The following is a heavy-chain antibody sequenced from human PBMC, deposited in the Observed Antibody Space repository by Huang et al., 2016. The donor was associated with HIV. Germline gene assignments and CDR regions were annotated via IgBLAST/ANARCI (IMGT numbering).Heavy chain of an antibody. J-gene: IGHJ6*03. CDR2: INIKTGKP. CDR1: GYTFTNYP. V-gene: IGHV7-4-1*02. CDR3: ARVAMITFGGAIAEEPMDV. D-gene: IGHD3-16*02. Sequence: QVQLVQSGSQLKKPGASVKVSCKASGYTFTNYPMTWVRQAPGQGLEWMGWINIKTGKPTYAQGCTGRFVFSLDTSVRTAYLEIRSLKAEDTAVYYWARVAMITFGGAIAEEPMDVWGKGTTVTVSS.